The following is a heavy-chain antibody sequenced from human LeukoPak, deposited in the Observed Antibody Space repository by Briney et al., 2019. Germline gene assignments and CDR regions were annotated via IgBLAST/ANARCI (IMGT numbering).Heavy chain of an antibody. CDR3: ARDRPGGSSLDY. V-gene: IGHV4-61*02. CDR1: GGSISSGSYY. CDR2: IYSSGST. D-gene: IGHD6-13*01. Sequence: SQTLSLTCTVSGGSISSGSYYWSWIRQPAGKGLEWIGRIYSSGSTNYNPSLKSRVTISIDTSKNQFSLKLSSVTAADTAVYYCARDRPGGSSLDYWGQGTLVTVSS. J-gene: IGHJ4*02.